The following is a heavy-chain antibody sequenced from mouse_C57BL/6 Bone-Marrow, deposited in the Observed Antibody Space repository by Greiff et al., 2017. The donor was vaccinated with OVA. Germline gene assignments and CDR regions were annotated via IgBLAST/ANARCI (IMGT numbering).Heavy chain of an antibody. CDR1: GYTFTSYW. Sequence: VQLQQSGAELVRPGSSVKLSCKASGYTFTSYWMDWVKQRPGQGLEWIGNIYPSDSETHYNQKFKDKATLTVDKSSSTAYMQLSSLTSEDSAVYYCARGGKFYYFDYWGQGTTLTVSS. CDR2: IYPSDSET. CDR3: ARGGKFYYFDY. J-gene: IGHJ2*01. V-gene: IGHV1-61*01.